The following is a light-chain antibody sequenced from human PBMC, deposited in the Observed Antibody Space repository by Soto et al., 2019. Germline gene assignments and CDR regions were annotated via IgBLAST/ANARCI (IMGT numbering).Light chain of an antibody. Sequence: DIVMTQSPDSLAVSLGERATINCRSSQSLLFRSNKKNYLAWYQQKPGQPPKLLMSWASSRESGVPDRFSGSGSGTDFTLTISSLQTEDVAVYYCQQYYDTRRTFGQGNKVE. CDR3: QQYYDTRRT. CDR2: WAS. V-gene: IGKV4-1*01. J-gene: IGKJ1*01. CDR1: QSLLFRSNKKNY.